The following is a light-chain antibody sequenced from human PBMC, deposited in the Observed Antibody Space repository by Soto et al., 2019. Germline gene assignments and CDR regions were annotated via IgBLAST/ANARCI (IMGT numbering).Light chain of an antibody. CDR2: GAS. J-gene: IGKJ2*01. Sequence: EIVLTQSPGTLSLSPGERATLSCRASQSVSSSYLDWYQQKPGQAPRLLIYGASSRATGIPDRFSGSGSGTDFTLTISRLEPEDVAVYYCQQYGSSHTFGQGTKLEIK. CDR1: QSVSSSY. V-gene: IGKV3-20*01. CDR3: QQYGSSHT.